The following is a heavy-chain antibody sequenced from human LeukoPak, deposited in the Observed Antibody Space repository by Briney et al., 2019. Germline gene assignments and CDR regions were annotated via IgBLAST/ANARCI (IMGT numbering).Heavy chain of an antibody. Sequence: NPSETLSLTCTVSGGSISSYYWSWIRQPPGKGLEWIGYTYYSGSTNYNPSLKSRVTISVDTSKNQFSLKLSSVTAADTAVYYCARDITGYNFIAFDIWGQGTMVTVSS. CDR1: GGSISSYY. V-gene: IGHV4-59*01. J-gene: IGHJ3*02. CDR3: ARDITGYNFIAFDI. CDR2: TYYSGST. D-gene: IGHD5-24*01.